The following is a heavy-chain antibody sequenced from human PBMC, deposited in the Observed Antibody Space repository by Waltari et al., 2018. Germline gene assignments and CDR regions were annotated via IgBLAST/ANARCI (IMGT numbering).Heavy chain of an antibody. CDR1: GASFSTYW. CDR3: ASGLGHREIDL. J-gene: IGHJ5*02. D-gene: IGHD3-16*01. CDR2: INGNSGGT. V-gene: IGHV4-59*12. Sequence: QVQLQESGPGLVKPSETLSLACTVSGASFSTYWWSWIRQPPGKGLEWIGEINGNSGGTNYNPSLKIRVTFSKDASKNQISLRLTSVTAADTAVYFCASGLGHREIDLWGQGVLVTVSS.